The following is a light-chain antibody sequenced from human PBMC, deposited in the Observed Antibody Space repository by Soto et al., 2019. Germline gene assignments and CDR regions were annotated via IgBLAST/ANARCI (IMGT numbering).Light chain of an antibody. CDR2: EVN. V-gene: IGLV2-14*01. CDR3: ASYTISSTRV. J-gene: IGLJ3*02. Sequence: QSALTPPASVSGSPGQSITISCTGSNSDVGAYNYVSWYQQHPGKAPKLIIYEVNNRPSGVSHRFSRSKSGNTASLTISGLEADDEAAYNCASYTISSTRVFGGETKVTVL. CDR1: NSDVGAYNY.